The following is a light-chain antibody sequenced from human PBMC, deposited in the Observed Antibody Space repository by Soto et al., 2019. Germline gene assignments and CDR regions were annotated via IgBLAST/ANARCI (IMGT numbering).Light chain of an antibody. CDR3: QSYDSSLSVWV. V-gene: IGLV1-40*01. CDR2: GNN. J-gene: IGLJ3*02. Sequence: QSVLTQPPSVSGAPGQRVTISCTGSSSNIGAGYDVHWYHQLPGTAPKLLIYGNNNRPSGVPDRFSGSRSGTSASLAITGLQAEDEAEYYCQSYDSSLSVWVFGGGTKLTV. CDR1: SSNIGAGYD.